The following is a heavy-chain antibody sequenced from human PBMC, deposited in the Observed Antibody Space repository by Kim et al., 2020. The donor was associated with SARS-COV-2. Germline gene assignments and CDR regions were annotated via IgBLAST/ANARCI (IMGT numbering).Heavy chain of an antibody. J-gene: IGHJ4*02. CDR1: GDSISTYY. V-gene: IGHV4-59*01. CDR2: VYYSEFT. Sequence: SETLSLKCSVSGDSISTYYWSWIRQPPGKGLEWIGYVYYSEFTTYNSYDPSLKSRVIVSVDTSRNQFSLKLTSVTAADTAVYYCARGPTQNSDSGGFYDYWGQGILVTVSP. D-gene: IGHD3-22*01. CDR3: ARGPTQNSDSGGFYDY.